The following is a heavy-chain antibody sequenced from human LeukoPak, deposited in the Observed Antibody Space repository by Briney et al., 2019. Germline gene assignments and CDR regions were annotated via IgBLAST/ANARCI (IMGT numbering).Heavy chain of an antibody. CDR3: ARSTVDDFWSGYYSYYFDY. Sequence: SETLSLTCTVSGGSISSSSYYWGWIRQPPGKGLEWIGYIYYSGSTNYNPSLKSRVTISVDTSKNQFSLKLSSVTAADTAVYYCARSTVDDFWSGYYSYYFDYWGQGTLVTVSS. V-gene: IGHV4-61*05. CDR2: IYYSGST. CDR1: GGSISSSSYY. D-gene: IGHD3-3*01. J-gene: IGHJ4*02.